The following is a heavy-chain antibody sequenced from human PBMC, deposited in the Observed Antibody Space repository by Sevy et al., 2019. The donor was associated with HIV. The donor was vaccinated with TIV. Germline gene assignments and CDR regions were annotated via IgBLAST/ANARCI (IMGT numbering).Heavy chain of an antibody. CDR2: ISAGGGSP. CDR1: GFTFSSYA. D-gene: IGHD1-26*01. V-gene: IGHV3-23*01. J-gene: IGHJ3*02. Sequence: GGSLRLSCAASGFTFSSYAMSWVRQAPGKGLEWVSGISAGGGSPYYADSVKGRFAISRDNSKNTLYLPMNSLRADDTAVYYCAKDRVWELGDAFDIWGQGTMVTVS. CDR3: AKDRVWELGDAFDI.